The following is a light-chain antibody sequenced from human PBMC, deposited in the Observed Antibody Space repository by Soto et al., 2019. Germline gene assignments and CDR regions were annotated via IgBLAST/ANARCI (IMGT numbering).Light chain of an antibody. J-gene: IGLJ1*01. CDR1: TNDVGLYNY. Sequence: QSALAQPASVSGSPGQSITISCTGTTNDVGLYNYVSWYQRHPGKAPKLMIYDVTNRPSGVSYRFSGSKSGNTASLTISGLQVEDEAEYYCSSYTITTSYVFGTGTKVTV. CDR3: SSYTITTSYV. CDR2: DVT. V-gene: IGLV2-14*01.